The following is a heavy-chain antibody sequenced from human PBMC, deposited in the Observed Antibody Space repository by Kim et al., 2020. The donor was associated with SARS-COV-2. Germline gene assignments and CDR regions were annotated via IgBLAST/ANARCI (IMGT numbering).Heavy chain of an antibody. CDR2: ISWNSGSI. CDR1: GFTFDDYA. J-gene: IGHJ6*02. D-gene: IGHD3-10*01. Sequence: GGSLRLSCAASGFTFDDYAMHWVRQAPGKGLEWVSGISWNSGSIGYADSVKGRFTISRDNAKNSLYLQMNSLRAEDTALYYCATSATMTGPDYYGMAVWAKGPRSPSP. CDR3: ATSATMTGPDYYGMAV. V-gene: IGHV3-9*01.